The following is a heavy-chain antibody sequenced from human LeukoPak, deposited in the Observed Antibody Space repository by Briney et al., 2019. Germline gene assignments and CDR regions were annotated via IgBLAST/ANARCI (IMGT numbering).Heavy chain of an antibody. V-gene: IGHV3-30*18. J-gene: IGHJ4*02. CDR2: ISYDGSNK. CDR3: AKDLGGTDY. CDR1: GFTFSSYE. D-gene: IGHD3-16*01. Sequence: PGGSLRLSCAASGFTFSSYEMNWVRQAPGKGLEWVAVISYDGSNKYYADSVKGRFTISRDNSKNTLYLQMNSLRAEDTAVYYCAKDLGGTDYWGQGTLVTVSS.